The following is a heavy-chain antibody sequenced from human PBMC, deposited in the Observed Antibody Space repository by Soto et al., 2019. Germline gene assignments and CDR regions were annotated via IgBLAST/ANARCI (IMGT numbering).Heavy chain of an antibody. Sequence: QVQLVQSGAEVKKPGASVKVSCKASGYTFSSYRISWVRQAPGQGLEWMGWISTFNGNTNYAQKFQGRVIMTTDRSTSTAYMELRSLRSDDKAVYYCARENGSGSYYWGTQGNWFDPWGQGTLVTVSS. J-gene: IGHJ5*02. D-gene: IGHD3-10*01. CDR1: GYTFSSYR. CDR2: ISTFNGNT. V-gene: IGHV1-18*01. CDR3: ARENGSGSYYWGTQGNWFDP.